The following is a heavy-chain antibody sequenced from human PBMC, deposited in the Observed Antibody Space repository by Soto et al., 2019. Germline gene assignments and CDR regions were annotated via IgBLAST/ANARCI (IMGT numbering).Heavy chain of an antibody. V-gene: IGHV5-51*01. CDR2: IYPGDSDT. D-gene: IGHD6-13*01. Sequence: PGESLKISCKGSGYSFTTYWIGWVRQMPGKGLEWMGIIYPGDSDTRYSPSFQGQVTISADKSISTAYLQWSSLKASDTAIYYCARVASNGTKNSHYFYYGMDVWGQGTMVTVYS. J-gene: IGHJ6*02. CDR1: GYSFTTYW. CDR3: ARVASNGTKNSHYFYYGMDV.